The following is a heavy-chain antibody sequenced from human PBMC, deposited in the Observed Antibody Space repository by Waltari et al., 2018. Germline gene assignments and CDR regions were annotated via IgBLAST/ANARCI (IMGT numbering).Heavy chain of an antibody. CDR2: ISGSVGST. CDR1: GFTFSSYA. J-gene: IGHJ4*02. V-gene: IGHV3-23*01. D-gene: IGHD1-26*01. Sequence: EVQLLESGGGLVQPGGSLRLSCAASGFTFSSYAMSWVRQAPGKGLEWVSSISGSVGSTYYADSVKGRFTISRDNSKNTLYLQMNSLRAEDTAVYYCAKDRYGGSYDFDYWGQGTLVTVSS. CDR3: AKDRYGGSYDFDY.